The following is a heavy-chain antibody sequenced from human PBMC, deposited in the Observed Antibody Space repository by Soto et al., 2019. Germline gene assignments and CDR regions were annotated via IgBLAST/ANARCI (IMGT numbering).Heavy chain of an antibody. Sequence: ASVKVSCKASGDSFSKYTVNWVRQAPRQGLEWVGGVIPRFGTTNFAPTLQGRVTITADQSMNTVYMELSSLRSEDTALYYCARGRGLYNSGRSQLDSWGQGTMVTVSS. D-gene: IGHD1-1*01. CDR1: GDSFSKYT. CDR3: ARGRGLYNSGRSQLDS. V-gene: IGHV1-69*13. CDR2: VIPRFGTT. J-gene: IGHJ4*02.